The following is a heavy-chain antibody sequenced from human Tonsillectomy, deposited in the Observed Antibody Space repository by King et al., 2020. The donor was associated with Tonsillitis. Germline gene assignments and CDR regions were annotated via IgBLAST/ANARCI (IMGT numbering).Heavy chain of an antibody. D-gene: IGHD1-26*01. J-gene: IGHJ4*02. Sequence: QLQESGPGVVKPSETLSLTCTVSGGSISGGDHYWAWIRQPPGKGLEWIGYMYHIGATFYNPSLKSRITISGGTSGNRFSLKLSSVTAADTAVYFCARYVSGSFDCWGQGALVTVSS. CDR1: GGSISGGDHY. V-gene: IGHV4-39*01. CDR2: MYHIGAT. CDR3: ARYVSGSFDC.